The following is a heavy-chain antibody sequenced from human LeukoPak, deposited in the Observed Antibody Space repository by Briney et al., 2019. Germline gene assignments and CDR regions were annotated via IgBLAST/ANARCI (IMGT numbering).Heavy chain of an antibody. CDR1: GFTFDDYA. D-gene: IGHD3-3*02. CDR3: TTDYRYLYWHSSFDY. Sequence: TGGSLRLSCAASGFTFDDYAMHWVRQAPGKGLEWVSLISGDGGSTYYADSVKGRFTISRDNSKNSLYLQMNSLRTEDTALYYCTTDYRYLYWHSSFDYWGQGTLVTVSS. CDR2: ISGDGGST. J-gene: IGHJ4*02. V-gene: IGHV3-43*02.